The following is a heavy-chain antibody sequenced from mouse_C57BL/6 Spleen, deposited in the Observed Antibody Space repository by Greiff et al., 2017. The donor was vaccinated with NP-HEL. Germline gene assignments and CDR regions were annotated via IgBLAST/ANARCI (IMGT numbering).Heavy chain of an antibody. CDR3: ARERFYFDY. J-gene: IGHJ2*01. CDR2: IDPSDSET. Sequence: LQQPGASVKLSCKSSGYTFTSYWMHWVKQRPIQGLEWIGTIDPSDSETHYNQKFKDKATLTVDKSSSTAYMQLSSLTSEDSAVYYCARERFYFDYWGQGTTLTVSS. V-gene: IGHV1-52*01. CDR1: GYTFTSYW.